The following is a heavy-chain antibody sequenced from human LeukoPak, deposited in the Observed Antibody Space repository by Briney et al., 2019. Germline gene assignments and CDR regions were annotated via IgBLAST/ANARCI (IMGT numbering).Heavy chain of an antibody. V-gene: IGHV1-2*02. CDR1: GYTFTGYY. Sequence: GASVKVSCKASGYTFTGYYMHWVRQAPGQGLEWMGWINPNSGGTNYAQKFQGRVTMTRDTSISTAYMELSRLRSDDTAVYYCARGGRGSSNYYYYYMDVWGKGTTVTVSS. CDR3: ARGGRGSSNYYYYYMDV. J-gene: IGHJ6*03. CDR2: INPNSGGT. D-gene: IGHD6-13*01.